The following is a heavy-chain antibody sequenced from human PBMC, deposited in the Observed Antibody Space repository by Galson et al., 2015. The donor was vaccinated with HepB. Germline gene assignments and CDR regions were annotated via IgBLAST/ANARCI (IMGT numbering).Heavy chain of an antibody. CDR2: ISSSSSYI. D-gene: IGHD3-22*01. V-gene: IGHV3-21*01. CDR3: AREKVSSGYLWVIDY. CDR1: GFTFSSYS. Sequence: SLRLSCAASGFTFSSYSMNWVRQAPGKGLEWVSSISSSSSYIYYADSVKGRFAISRDNAKNSLYLQMNSLRAEDTAVYYCAREKVSSGYLWVIDYWGQGTLVTVSS. J-gene: IGHJ4*02.